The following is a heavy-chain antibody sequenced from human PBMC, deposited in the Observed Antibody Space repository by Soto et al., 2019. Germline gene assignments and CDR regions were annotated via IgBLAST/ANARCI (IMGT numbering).Heavy chain of an antibody. Sequence: SETLSLTCAVYGGSFSGYYWSWIRQPPGKGLEWIGGINHSGSTNCNPSLTSRVTISVDTSKNQFSLKLNSVTAADTAVYYCAREGTTARFDYWSQGTLVTVSS. J-gene: IGHJ4*02. D-gene: IGHD4-4*01. CDR3: AREGTTARFDY. V-gene: IGHV4-34*01. CDR1: GGSFSGYY. CDR2: INHSGST.